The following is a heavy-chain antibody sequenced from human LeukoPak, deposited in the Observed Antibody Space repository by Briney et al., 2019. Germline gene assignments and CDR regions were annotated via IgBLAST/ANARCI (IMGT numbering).Heavy chain of an antibody. CDR2: IKQDGSEK. Sequence: PGGSLRLSCAASGFSFGSYWMSWVRQAPGKGLEWVANIKQDGSEKYYVDSVKGRFTISRDNAKNSLYLEMNSLRVEDTAVYYCVSTAAFDYSGQGTLVTVSS. CDR3: VSTAAFDY. D-gene: IGHD6-13*01. V-gene: IGHV3-7*02. CDR1: GFSFGSYW. J-gene: IGHJ4*02.